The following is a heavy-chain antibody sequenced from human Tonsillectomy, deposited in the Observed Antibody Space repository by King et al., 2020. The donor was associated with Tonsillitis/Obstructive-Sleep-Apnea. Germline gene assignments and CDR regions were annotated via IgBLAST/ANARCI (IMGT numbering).Heavy chain of an antibody. V-gene: IGHV1-2*02. Sequence: QLVQSGAEVKKPGASVKVSCKASGYTFTGYYMHWVRQAPGQGLEWMGWINRNSGGTNYAQKFQGRVTMTRDTSISTAYMELRRLRSDDKAVYYCARAPPQRLGSSTSKLAYWGQGALVTVSS. J-gene: IGHJ4*02. D-gene: IGHD2-2*01. CDR2: INRNSGGT. CDR3: ARAPPQRLGSSTSKLAY. CDR1: GYTFTGYY.